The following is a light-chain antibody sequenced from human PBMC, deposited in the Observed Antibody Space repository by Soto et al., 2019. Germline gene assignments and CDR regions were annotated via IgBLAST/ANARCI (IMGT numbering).Light chain of an antibody. J-gene: IGLJ1*01. Sequence: QSVLTQPASVSGSPGQSVTISCTGTSSDVGGYNFVSWYQQVPGEVPKLIIYGVSHRPSGVSDRFSGSKSGNTASLTVSGLQTEDEADYYCSSHTSTRSYVFGTGTKVTVL. CDR2: GVS. CDR3: SSHTSTRSYV. CDR1: SSDVGGYNF. V-gene: IGLV2-14*01.